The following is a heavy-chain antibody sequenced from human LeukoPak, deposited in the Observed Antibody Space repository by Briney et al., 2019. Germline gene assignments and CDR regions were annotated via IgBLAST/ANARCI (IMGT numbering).Heavy chain of an antibody. CDR2: IKTKAESYAT. J-gene: IGHJ2*01. V-gene: IGHV3-73*01. CDR1: GFTFSGSD. D-gene: IGHD3-10*02. CDR3: SRRMFTADWHLDL. Sequence: PGGSLRLSCAASGFTFSGSDIHWVRQASGKGLDLIGRIKTKAESYATAYVVSVTGRFTISRDDSKNTAFLQMNSLKTEDTAVYYCSRRMFTADWHLDLWGRGTLVTVS.